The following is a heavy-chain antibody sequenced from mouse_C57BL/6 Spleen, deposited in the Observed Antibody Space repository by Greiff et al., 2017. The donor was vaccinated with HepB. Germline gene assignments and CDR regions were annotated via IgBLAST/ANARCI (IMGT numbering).Heavy chain of an antibody. CDR2: ISNLAYSI. V-gene: IGHV5-15*01. D-gene: IGHD1-1*01. CDR3: ARRGYYYGSSYGYWYFDV. Sequence: EVKLMESGGGLVQPGGSLKLSCAASGFTFSDYGMAWVRQAPRKGPEWVAFISNLAYSIYYADTVTGRFTISRENAKNTLYLEMSSLRSEDTAMYYCARRGYYYGSSYGYWYFDVWGTGTTVTVSS. CDR1: GFTFSDYG. J-gene: IGHJ1*03.